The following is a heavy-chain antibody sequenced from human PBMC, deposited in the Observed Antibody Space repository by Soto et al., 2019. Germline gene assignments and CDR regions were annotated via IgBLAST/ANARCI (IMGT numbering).Heavy chain of an antibody. CDR3: ARAMVVTQNWFDP. V-gene: IGHV4-59*08. CDR1: GGSISSYY. Sequence: SETLSLTCTVSGGSISSYYWSWIRQPPGKGLEWIGYIYYSGNTYYNPSLKSRVTISVDTSKNQFSLKLSSVTAADTAVYYCARAMVVTQNWFDPWGQGTLVTVSS. J-gene: IGHJ5*02. D-gene: IGHD2-21*02. CDR2: IYYSGNT.